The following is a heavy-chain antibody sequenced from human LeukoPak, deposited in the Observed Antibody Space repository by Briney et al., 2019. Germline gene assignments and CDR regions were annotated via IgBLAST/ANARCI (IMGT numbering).Heavy chain of an antibody. D-gene: IGHD6-6*01. CDR2: IYYSGST. CDR3: ARDTSSSSSSYYYYYYMDV. CDR1: GGSISSYY. J-gene: IGHJ6*03. Sequence: PSETLSLTCTVSGGSISSYYWSWIRQPPGKGLEWIGSIYYSGSTYYNPSLKSRVTISVDTSKNQFSLKLSSVTAADTAVYYCARDTSSSSSSYYYYYYMDVWGKGTTVTVSS. V-gene: IGHV4-59*12.